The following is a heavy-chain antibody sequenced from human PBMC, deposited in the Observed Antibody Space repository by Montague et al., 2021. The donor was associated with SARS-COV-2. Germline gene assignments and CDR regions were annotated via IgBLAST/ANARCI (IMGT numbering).Heavy chain of an antibody. CDR2: IDWDDDK. V-gene: IGHV2-70*11. D-gene: IGHD3-9*01. J-gene: IGHJ4*02. CDR1: GFSLSTSGMC. CDR3: ARTTYDILTGTLIACDY. Sequence: PALVKPTQTLTLTCTFSGFSLSTSGMCVNWIRQPPGKALEWLARIDWDDDKYYSTSLKTRLTISKDTSKNQVVLTMTNMDPVDTATYYCARTTYDILTGTLIACDYWGQGTLVAVAS.